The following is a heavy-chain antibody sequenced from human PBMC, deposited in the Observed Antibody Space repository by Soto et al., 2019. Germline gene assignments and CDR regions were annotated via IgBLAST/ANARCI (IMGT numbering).Heavy chain of an antibody. D-gene: IGHD2-8*01. CDR2: ISYDGSNK. J-gene: IGHJ6*02. CDR1: GFTFSSYG. Sequence: PGGSLRLSCAASGFTFSSYGMHWVRQAPGKGLEWVAVISYDGSNKYYADSVKGRFTISRDNSKNTLYLQMNSLRAEDTAVYYCARRDGYNGGPYYYYGMDVWGQGTTVTVSS. CDR3: ARRDGYNGGPYYYYGMDV. V-gene: IGHV3-30*03.